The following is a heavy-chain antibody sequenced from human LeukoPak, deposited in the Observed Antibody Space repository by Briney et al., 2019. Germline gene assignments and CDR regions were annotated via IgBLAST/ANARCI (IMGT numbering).Heavy chain of an antibody. CDR1: GYTFTSYA. CDR2: ISAYNGNT. Sequence: ASVKVSCKASGYTFTSYAMNWVRQAPGQGLEWMGWISAYNGNTNYAQKLQGRVTMTTDTSTSTAYMELRSLRSDDTAVYYCASSRSGYYGSGSLDYWGQGTLVTVSS. J-gene: IGHJ4*02. D-gene: IGHD3-10*01. CDR3: ASSRSGYYGSGSLDY. V-gene: IGHV1-18*01.